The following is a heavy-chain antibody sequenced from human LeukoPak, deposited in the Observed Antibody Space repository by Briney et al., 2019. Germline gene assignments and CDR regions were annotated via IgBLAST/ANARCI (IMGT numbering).Heavy chain of an antibody. CDR1: GYTFTGYY. D-gene: IGHD1-26*01. V-gene: IGHV1-2*02. Sequence: GASVKVSCKSSGYTFTGYYMHWVRQAPGQGLEWMRWINPNSGGTNYAQKFQGRVTMTRDTSISTAYMELSRLRSDDTAVYYCAGDWEGLGEYWYFDLWGRGTLVTVSS. CDR2: INPNSGGT. J-gene: IGHJ2*01. CDR3: AGDWEGLGEYWYFDL.